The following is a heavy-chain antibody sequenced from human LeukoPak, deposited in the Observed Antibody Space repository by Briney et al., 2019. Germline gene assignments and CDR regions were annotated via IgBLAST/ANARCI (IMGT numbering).Heavy chain of an antibody. Sequence: PSETLSLTCAVYGGSFSGYYWSWIRQPPGKGLEWIVSIYYSGSTYYDPSLKGRVTISVDTSKNQFSLKLSSVTAADTAVYYCAKDLAVAYAFDIWGQGTMVTVSS. D-gene: IGHD6-19*01. CDR3: AKDLAVAYAFDI. J-gene: IGHJ3*02. V-gene: IGHV4-34*01. CDR1: GGSFSGYY. CDR2: IYYSGST.